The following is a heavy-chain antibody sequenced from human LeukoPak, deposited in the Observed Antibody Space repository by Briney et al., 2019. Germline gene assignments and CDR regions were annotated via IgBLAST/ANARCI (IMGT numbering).Heavy chain of an antibody. D-gene: IGHD6-13*01. CDR3: AKAAALGHSSSWFDDYYYYYGMDV. V-gene: IGHV3-30*18. CDR1: GLTFSSFG. J-gene: IGHJ6*02. Sequence: GRSLRLSCAASGLTFSSFGMHWVRQAPGKGLEWVAVTSFDGGNKHYADSVKGRFTISRDNSKNTLYLQMNTLRVEDTAVYYCAKAAALGHSSSWFDDYYYYYGMDVWGQGTTVTVSS. CDR2: TSFDGGNK.